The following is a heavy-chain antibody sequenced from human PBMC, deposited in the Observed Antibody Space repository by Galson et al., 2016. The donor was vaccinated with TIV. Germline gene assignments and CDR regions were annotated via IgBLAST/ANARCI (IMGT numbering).Heavy chain of an antibody. V-gene: IGHV3-11*05. CDR1: GFAFNNYY. J-gene: IGHJ6*02. CDR2: ISGSGNYR. D-gene: IGHD5-24*01. Sequence: SLRLSCAASGFAFNNYYLTWIRQTPGKGLEWVSHISGSGNYRDYADSVKGRFTISRDNDKNSVYLQMNSLRAEDTAVYYCARDREKYDYYYYYGMDVWGQGTTVTVSS. CDR3: ARDREKYDYYYYYGMDV.